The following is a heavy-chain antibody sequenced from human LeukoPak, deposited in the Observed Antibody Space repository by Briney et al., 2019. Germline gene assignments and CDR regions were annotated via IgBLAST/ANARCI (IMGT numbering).Heavy chain of an antibody. CDR2: ISWNSGSI. V-gene: IGHV3-9*01. CDR1: GFTFDDYA. J-gene: IGHJ4*02. D-gene: IGHD2-2*02. CDR3: AKDFRCSSTSCYTGFDY. Sequence: PGRSLPLSCAASGFTFDDYAMHWVRQAPGKGLEWVSGISWNSGSIGYADSVKGRFTISRDNAKNSLYLQMNSLRAEDTALYYCAKDFRCSSTSCYTGFDYWGQGTLVTVSS.